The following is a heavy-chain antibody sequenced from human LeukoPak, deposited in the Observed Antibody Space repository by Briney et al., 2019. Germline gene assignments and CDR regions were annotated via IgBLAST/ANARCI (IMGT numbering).Heavy chain of an antibody. D-gene: IGHD3-3*01. CDR1: GGSFSGYY. J-gene: IGHJ4*02. Sequence: SETLSLTCAVYGGSFSGYYWSWIRQPPGEGLEWIGEINHSGSTNYNPSLKSRVTISVDTSKNQFSLKLSSVTAADTAVYYCARNYDFWSGYYHYFDYWGQGTLVTVSS. V-gene: IGHV4-34*01. CDR2: INHSGST. CDR3: ARNYDFWSGYYHYFDY.